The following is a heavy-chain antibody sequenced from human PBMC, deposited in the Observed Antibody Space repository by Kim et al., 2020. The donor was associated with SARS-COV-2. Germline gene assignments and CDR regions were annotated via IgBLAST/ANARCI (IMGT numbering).Heavy chain of an antibody. CDR3: ARGYRYCSSTSCYPLDY. D-gene: IGHD2-2*01. J-gene: IGHJ4*02. V-gene: IGHV4-34*01. CDR1: GGSFSGYY. CDR2: INHSGST. Sequence: SETLSLTCAVYGGSFSGYYWSWIRQPPGKGLEWIGEINHSGSTNYNPSLKSRVTISVDTSKNQFSLKLSSVTAADTAVYYCARGYRYCSSTSCYPLDYWGQGTLVTVSS.